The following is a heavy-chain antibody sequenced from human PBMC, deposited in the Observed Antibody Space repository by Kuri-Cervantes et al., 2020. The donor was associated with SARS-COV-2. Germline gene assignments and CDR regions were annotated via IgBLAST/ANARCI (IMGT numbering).Heavy chain of an antibody. CDR2: IKQEGSEK. CDR3: ARARMAGPFDY. V-gene: IGHV3-7*01. J-gene: IGHJ4*02. CDR1: GFTFSSYW. Sequence: GESLKISCAASGFTFSSYWMSWVRQAPGKGLEWVANIKQEGSEKYYVDSVKGRFTISRDNAKNSLYLQMNSLRAEDTAVYYCARARMAGPFDYWGQGTLVTVSS. D-gene: IGHD5-24*01.